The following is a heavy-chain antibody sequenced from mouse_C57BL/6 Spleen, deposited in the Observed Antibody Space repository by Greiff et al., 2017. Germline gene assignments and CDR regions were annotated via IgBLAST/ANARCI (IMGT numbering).Heavy chain of an antibody. Sequence: QVQLKQPGAELVKPGASVKLSCKASGYTFTSYWMHWVKQRPGRGLEWIGRIDPNSGGTKYNEKFKSKATLTVDKPSSTAYMQLSSLTSEDSAVYYCARSSANWDWFAYWGQGTLVTVSA. V-gene: IGHV1-72*01. J-gene: IGHJ3*01. D-gene: IGHD4-1*01. CDR2: IDPNSGGT. CDR3: ARSSANWDWFAY. CDR1: GYTFTSYW.